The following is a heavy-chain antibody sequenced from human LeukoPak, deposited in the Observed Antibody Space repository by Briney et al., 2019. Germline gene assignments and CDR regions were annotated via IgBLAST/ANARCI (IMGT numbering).Heavy chain of an antibody. CDR3: ARDGERPIRDFDWSPDY. D-gene: IGHD3-9*01. V-gene: IGHV3-21*01. Sequence: GGSLRLSCAASGFTFSRYCINWVRQAPGKGLEWVSSISGSSTYIYYADSKNSLFTITIDNANNSLYLQMNSLRAEDTAVYYCARDGERPIRDFDWSPDYWGQGTLVTVSS. CDR2: ISGSSTYI. CDR1: GFTFSRYC. J-gene: IGHJ4*02.